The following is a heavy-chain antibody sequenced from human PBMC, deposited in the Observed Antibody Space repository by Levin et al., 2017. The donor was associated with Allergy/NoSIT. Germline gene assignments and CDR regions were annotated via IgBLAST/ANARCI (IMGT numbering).Heavy chain of an antibody. D-gene: IGHD2-2*01. CDR1: GGSISSYY. Sequence: ASQTLSLTCTVSGGSISSYYWSWIRQSPGKRPEWIGYIHYTGYTNYSPSLKSRVTISLDTSKNQFSLKLTSVTAADTAVYSCARSAHVTVIPAAIFAFDPWGQGILVTVSS. CDR3: ARSAHVTVIPAAIFAFDP. V-gene: IGHV4-59*08. CDR2: IHYTGYT. J-gene: IGHJ5*02.